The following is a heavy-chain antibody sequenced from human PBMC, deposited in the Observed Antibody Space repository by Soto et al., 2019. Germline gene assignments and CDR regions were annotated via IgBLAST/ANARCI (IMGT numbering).Heavy chain of an antibody. Sequence: GSGPTLVNPTQTLTLTCTFSGFSLSTSGVGVGWIRQPPGKALEWLALIYWDDDKRYSPSLKSRLTITKDTSKNQVVLTMTNMDPVDTATYYCAHRRDYMWGSYRNAFDIRCQGTMVTVSS. J-gene: IGHJ3*02. CDR1: GFSLSTSGVG. D-gene: IGHD3-16*02. V-gene: IGHV2-5*02. CDR2: IYWDDDK. CDR3: AHRRDYMWGSYRNAFDI.